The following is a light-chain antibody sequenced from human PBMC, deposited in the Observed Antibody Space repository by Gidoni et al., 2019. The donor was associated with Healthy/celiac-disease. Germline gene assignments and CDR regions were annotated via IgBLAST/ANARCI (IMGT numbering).Light chain of an antibody. CDR2: LGS. V-gene: IGKV2-28*01. CDR1: QSLLHSNGYNY. Sequence: DIVMIHPPSSWPVTPGEPASISYRSSQSLLHSNGYNYLDWYLQKPGQSPQLLIYLGSNRASGVPDRFSGSGSGTDFTLKISRVEAEDVGVYYCMQALQTPRTFGQGTKLEIK. J-gene: IGKJ2*01. CDR3: MQALQTPRT.